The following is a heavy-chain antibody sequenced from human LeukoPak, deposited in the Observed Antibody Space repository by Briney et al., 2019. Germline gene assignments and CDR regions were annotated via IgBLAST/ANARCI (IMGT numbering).Heavy chain of an antibody. CDR1: GGSISSYY. D-gene: IGHD4-11*01. V-gene: IGHV4-4*07. CDR3: ARDRPYDYSNYNWFDP. Sequence: SETLSLTCTVSGGSISSYYWSWIRQPAGKGLEWIGRIYSSGNTNYNPSLKSRLTMSVDTSKNQLSLELTSVTAADTAVYYCARDRPYDYSNYNWFDPWGQGILVTVSS. CDR2: IYSSGNT. J-gene: IGHJ5*02.